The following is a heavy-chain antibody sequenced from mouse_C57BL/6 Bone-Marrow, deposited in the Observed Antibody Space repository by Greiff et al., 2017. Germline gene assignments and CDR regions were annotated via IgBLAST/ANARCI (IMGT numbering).Heavy chain of an antibody. CDR1: GFNIKDDY. CDR3: TTGTSHYYAMDY. J-gene: IGHJ4*01. V-gene: IGHV14-4*01. Sequence: EVQLQQSGAELVRPGASVKLSCTASGFNIKDDYMHWVKQRPEQGLEWIGWIDPENGDTEYASQFQGKATITADTSSNTAYLQLSSLTSEDTAVYYCTTGTSHYYAMDYWGQGTSVTVSS. D-gene: IGHD4-1*01. CDR2: IDPENGDT.